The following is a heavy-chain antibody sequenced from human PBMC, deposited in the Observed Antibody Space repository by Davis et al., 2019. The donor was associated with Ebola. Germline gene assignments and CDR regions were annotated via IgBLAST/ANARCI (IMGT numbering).Heavy chain of an antibody. D-gene: IGHD3-10*01. CDR2: INSDGSST. Sequence: GESLKISCAASGFTLRRYWTHWVRQAPGKGLVWVSRINSDGSSTSYADSVKGRFSISRDNAKNTLYLQMNSLRAEDTAVYYCATGPWFGELLSWGGLVYWGQGTLVTVSP. CDR3: ATGPWFGELLSWGGLVY. V-gene: IGHV3-74*01. CDR1: GFTLRRYW. J-gene: IGHJ4*02.